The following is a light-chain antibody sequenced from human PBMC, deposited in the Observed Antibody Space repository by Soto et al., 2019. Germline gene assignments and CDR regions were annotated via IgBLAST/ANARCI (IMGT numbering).Light chain of an antibody. CDR1: SNDIGTYNY. V-gene: IGLV2-14*01. CDR2: EVE. CDR3: NSFTRSYTYD. Sequence: QSALTQPASVSGSPGQSITISCTGTSNDIGTYNYVSWYQQHPGKAPKLIIYEVESRPSGVSNRFSGSKSGNTASLTISGLQPEDEADYYCNSFTRSYTYDFGTGTKLTVL. J-gene: IGLJ1*01.